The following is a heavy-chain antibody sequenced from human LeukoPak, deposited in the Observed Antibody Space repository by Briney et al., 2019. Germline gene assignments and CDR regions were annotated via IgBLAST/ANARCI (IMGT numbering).Heavy chain of an antibody. CDR2: IDYSGST. D-gene: IGHD2-8*01. CDR1: GGSISYYY. V-gene: IGHV4-59*05. CDR3: ARAPYGSATNNYYMDV. J-gene: IGHJ6*03. Sequence: SETLSLTCTVSGGSISYYYWSWIRQPPGKGLEWIGSIDYSGSTYYNPSLKSRVTISLDTTKNQISLKLSSVTAADTAVYYCARAPYGSATNNYYMDVWGKGTTVTVSS.